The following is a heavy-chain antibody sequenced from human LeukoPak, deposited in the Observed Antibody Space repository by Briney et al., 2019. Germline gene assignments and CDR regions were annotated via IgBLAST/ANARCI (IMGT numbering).Heavy chain of an antibody. CDR1: GDSISSADYY. CDR3: ASPRGDNSGGYYTWYFHH. CDR2: IYSSGST. J-gene: IGHJ1*01. D-gene: IGHD3-22*01. V-gene: IGHV4-30-4*08. Sequence: SQTLSLTCTVSGDSISSADYYWTWIRQPPGKGLELVGFIYSSGSTKYNPSLKSRVTISAATSKTQFSLKLSYATAADTAVYFCASPRGDNSGGYYTWYFHHWGQGILVTVSS.